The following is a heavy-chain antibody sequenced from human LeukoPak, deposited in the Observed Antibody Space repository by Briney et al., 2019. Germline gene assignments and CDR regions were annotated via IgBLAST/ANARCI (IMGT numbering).Heavy chain of an antibody. Sequence: GGSLRLSCAASGFTFSSYDMHWVRQATGKGLEWVSAIGTAGDTYYPGSVKGRFTISRENAKNSLYLQMNNLRAGDTAVYYCARGRPYDFWSGYYIPIYYGMDVWGQGTTVTVSS. D-gene: IGHD3-3*01. V-gene: IGHV3-13*01. CDR2: IGTAGDT. CDR1: GFTFSSYD. CDR3: ARGRPYDFWSGYYIPIYYGMDV. J-gene: IGHJ6*02.